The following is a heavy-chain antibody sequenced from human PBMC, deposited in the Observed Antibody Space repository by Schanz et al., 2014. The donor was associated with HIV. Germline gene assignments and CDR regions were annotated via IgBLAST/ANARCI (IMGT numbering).Heavy chain of an antibody. V-gene: IGHV4-30-2*01. Sequence: QLQLQESGSGLVKPSQTLSLTCAVSGGSLSSGGSYSWSWVRKPPGKGLEWIGHIYHTGGASYTPSLKSRVTMSVDKSKNQFSLKLSSVTAADTAVYYCARGFDPWGQGTLVTVSS. CDR3: ARGFDP. J-gene: IGHJ5*02. CDR2: IYHTGGA. CDR1: GGSLSSGGSYS.